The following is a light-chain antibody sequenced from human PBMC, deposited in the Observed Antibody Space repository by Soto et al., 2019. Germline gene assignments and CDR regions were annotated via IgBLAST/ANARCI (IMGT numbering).Light chain of an antibody. CDR1: SSNIGAGYD. CDR3: QYYDSSLYV. J-gene: IGLJ1*01. Sequence: QSVLTQPPSVSGAPGQRVTISCTGSSSNIGAGYDVHWYQQLPGTAPKLLIYGNSNRPSGVPDRFSGSKSGTSASLAITGLQDEDEADYYCQYYDSSLYVFGTGTKLTVL. CDR2: GNS. V-gene: IGLV1-40*01.